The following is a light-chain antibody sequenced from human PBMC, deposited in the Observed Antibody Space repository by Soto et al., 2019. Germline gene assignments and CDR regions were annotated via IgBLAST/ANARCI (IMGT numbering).Light chain of an antibody. J-gene: IGKJ1*01. V-gene: IGKV3-11*01. CDR2: DAS. CDR3: QQLTDWPPQWT. Sequence: EVVLTQSPDTRSLPPGERATLSCRASQSISSYLAWYQQKPGQAPRLLIYDASSGATGIPARFSGSGSGPDFTLTISSLEPEDFAVYYCQQLTDWPPQWTFGQGTKVDIK. CDR1: QSISSY.